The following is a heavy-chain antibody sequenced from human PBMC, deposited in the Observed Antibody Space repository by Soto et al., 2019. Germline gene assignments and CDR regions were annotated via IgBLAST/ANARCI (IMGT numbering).Heavy chain of an antibody. D-gene: IGHD2-21*02. CDR1: GYTFTSYA. J-gene: IGHJ4*02. CDR2: INAGNGNT. V-gene: IGHV1-3*05. Sequence: QVQLVQSGAEEKKPGASVKVSCKASGYTFTSYAMHWVRQAPGQRLEWMGWINAGNGNTKYSQNFQDRDTRTTDTSASTAYMELSSLRTEDTAVYYFARSIGVVTALDYWGQGTLVTVSS. CDR3: ARSIGVVTALDY.